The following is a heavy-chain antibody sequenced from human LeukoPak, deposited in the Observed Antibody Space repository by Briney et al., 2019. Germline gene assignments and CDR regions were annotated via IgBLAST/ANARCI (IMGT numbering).Heavy chain of an antibody. CDR1: GFTVSSNY. CDR3: ARDGSYTWSPHDAFDI. V-gene: IGHV3-66*01. CDR2: IYSGGST. J-gene: IGHJ3*02. D-gene: IGHD1-26*01. Sequence: GGSLRLSCAASGFTVSSNYMSWVRQAPGKGLEWVSVIYSGGSTYYADSVKGRFTISRDNSKNTLYLQMNSLRAEDTAVYYCARDGSYTWSPHDAFDIWGQGTMVTVSS.